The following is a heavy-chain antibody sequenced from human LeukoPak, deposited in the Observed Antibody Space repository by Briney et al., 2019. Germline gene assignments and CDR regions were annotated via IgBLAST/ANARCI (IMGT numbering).Heavy chain of an antibody. CDR3: ARDWGLGGHLYYFDY. CDR1: GYSISSGYY. D-gene: IGHD3-16*01. Sequence: PSETLSLTCAASGYSISSGYYWGWIRQPPGKGLEWIGSIYHSGSTYYNPSLKSRVTISVDTSKNQFSLKLSSVTAADTAVYYCARDWGLGGHLYYFDYWGQGTLVTVSS. CDR2: IYHSGST. V-gene: IGHV4-38-2*02. J-gene: IGHJ4*02.